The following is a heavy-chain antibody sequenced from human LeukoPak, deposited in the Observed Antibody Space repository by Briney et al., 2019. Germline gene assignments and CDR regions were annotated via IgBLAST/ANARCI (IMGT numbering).Heavy chain of an antibody. CDR2: TYYRSKWYN. CDR1: GDNASSSYVT. Sequence: SQTLSLTCAISGDNASSSYVTWNWIRQSPSRGLEWLGRTYYRSKWYNDYAVSVKSRMTIIPDTSKNQFSLHLNSVTPDDTALYYCAGDRGVGAAVFFDFWGLGTLVTVSS. CDR3: AGDRGVGAAVFFDF. D-gene: IGHD1-26*01. V-gene: IGHV6-1*01. J-gene: IGHJ4*02.